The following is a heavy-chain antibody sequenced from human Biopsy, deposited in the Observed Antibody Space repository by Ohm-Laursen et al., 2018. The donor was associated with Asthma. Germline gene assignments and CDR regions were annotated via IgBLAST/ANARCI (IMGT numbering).Heavy chain of an antibody. V-gene: IGHV1-2*06. D-gene: IGHD7-27*01. J-gene: IGHJ5*02. CDR2: INPNSGGT. CDR3: ARGQKSPGDRWFDP. Sequence: ASVKVSCKASGYTVTRYAINWVRQAPGQGLEWTGRINPNSGGTNYAQKFQGRVTMTSDTSISTAYMELSRLRSDDTALYYCARGQKSPGDRWFDPWGQGTLVTVSS. CDR1: GYTVTRYA.